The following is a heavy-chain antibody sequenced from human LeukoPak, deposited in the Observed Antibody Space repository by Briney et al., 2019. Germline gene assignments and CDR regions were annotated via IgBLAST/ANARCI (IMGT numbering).Heavy chain of an antibody. CDR1: GGSISSGGYY. CDR2: IYYSGST. J-gene: IGHJ6*03. Sequence: SQTLSLTCTVSGGSISSGGYYWSWIRQHPGKGLEWIGYIYYSGSTNYNPSLKSRVTISVDTSKNQFSLKLSSVTAADTAVYYCARGVFAVVVPAAIWGRTFARWDYMDVWGKGTTVTVSS. CDR3: ARGVFAVVVPAAIWGRTFARWDYMDV. D-gene: IGHD2-2*01. V-gene: IGHV4-61*08.